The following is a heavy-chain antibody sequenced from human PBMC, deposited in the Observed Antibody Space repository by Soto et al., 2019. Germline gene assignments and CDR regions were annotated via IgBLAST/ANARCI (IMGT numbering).Heavy chain of an antibody. Sequence: GGSLRLSCVPSGFFFDNYAMHWVRQAPGKGPEWVSGLSGNSDIVAYADSVKGRFTISRDNAKKSLFLQMNNLRPEDTALYYCVISTGKFYANLDTWGQGTLVTVSS. CDR2: LSGNSDIV. J-gene: IGHJ5*02. V-gene: IGHV3-9*01. CDR1: GFFFDNYA. CDR3: VISTGKFYANLDT. D-gene: IGHD7-27*01.